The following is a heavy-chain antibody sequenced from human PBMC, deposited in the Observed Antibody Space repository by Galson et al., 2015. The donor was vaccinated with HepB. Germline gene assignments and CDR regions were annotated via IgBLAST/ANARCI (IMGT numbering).Heavy chain of an antibody. J-gene: IGHJ4*02. CDR2: ISYDGSNK. Sequence: SLRLSCAASGFTFSSYAMHWVRQAPGKGLEWVAVISYDGSNKYYADSVKGRFTISRDNSKNTLYLQMNSLRAEDTAVYYCARGLKDSSSWLPVDYWGQGTLVTVSS. CDR1: GFTFSSYA. V-gene: IGHV3-30*04. D-gene: IGHD6-13*01. CDR3: ARGLKDSSSWLPVDY.